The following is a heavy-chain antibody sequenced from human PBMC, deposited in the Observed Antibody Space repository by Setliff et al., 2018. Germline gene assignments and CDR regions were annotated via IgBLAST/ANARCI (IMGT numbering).Heavy chain of an antibody. Sequence: PSETLSLTCNVSGVSISSYYWSWIRQAPGKGLESLGYIQNSGGINYNPSLKSRVTISVDTFTNQFSLKLSSVTAADTAVYYCRFWSGYYKNDYWGQGTLVTVSS. CDR2: IQNSGGI. J-gene: IGHJ4*02. CDR3: RFWSGYYKNDY. CDR1: GVSISSYY. D-gene: IGHD3-3*01. V-gene: IGHV4-59*12.